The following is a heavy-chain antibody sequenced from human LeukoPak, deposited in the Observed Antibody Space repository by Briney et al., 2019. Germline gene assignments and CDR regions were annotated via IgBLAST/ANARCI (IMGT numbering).Heavy chain of an antibody. CDR3: AREGDSSGYPLDY. Sequence: PSETLSLICTVSSGSISSSSYYWGWIRQPPGKGLEWIGSIYHSGSTYYNPSLKSRVTISVDTSKNQFSLKLSSVTAADAAVYYCAREGDSSGYPLDYWGQGTLVTVSS. V-gene: IGHV4-39*07. CDR1: SGSISSSSYY. J-gene: IGHJ4*02. D-gene: IGHD3-22*01. CDR2: IYHSGST.